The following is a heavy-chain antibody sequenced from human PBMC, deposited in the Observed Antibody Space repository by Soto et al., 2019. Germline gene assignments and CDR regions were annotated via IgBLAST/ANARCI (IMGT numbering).Heavy chain of an antibody. D-gene: IGHD6-19*01. CDR1: GFTFSNYG. CDR2: ISYDGSNK. CDR3: VKDGSSGWPYYYGMDV. V-gene: IGHV3-30*18. Sequence: QVQLVESGGAVVQPGRFLRLSCAASGFTFSNYGMHRVRQAPGKGLEWVAVISYDGSNKYYVDSVKGRFTISRDNSKNTLYLQMSSLRAEDTAVYYCVKDGSSGWPYYYGMDVWGQGTTVTVSS. J-gene: IGHJ6*02.